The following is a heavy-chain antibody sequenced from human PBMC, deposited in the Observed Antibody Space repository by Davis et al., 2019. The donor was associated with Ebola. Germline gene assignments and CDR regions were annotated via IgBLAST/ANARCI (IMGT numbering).Heavy chain of an antibody. CDR2: IKQDGSEK. D-gene: IGHD4-23*01. CDR1: GFSFSSYW. V-gene: IGHV3-7*03. J-gene: IGHJ6*02. CDR3: ASGDGRGYSYDMDV. Sequence: GGSLRLSCAASGFSFSSYWMSWVRQAPGKGLEWVANIKQDGSEKYYVDSVKGRFTVARDNAKNSLFLQMNSLRADDTALYYCASGDGRGYSYDMDVWGQGTTVIVSS.